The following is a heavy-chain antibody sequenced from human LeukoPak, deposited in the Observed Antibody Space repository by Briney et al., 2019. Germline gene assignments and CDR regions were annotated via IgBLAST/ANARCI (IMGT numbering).Heavy chain of an antibody. D-gene: IGHD1-26*01. CDR2: INHSGST. CDR1: GGSFSGYY. V-gene: IGHV4-34*01. J-gene: IGHJ6*03. CDR3: ARGHPIVGATTPIYMDV. Sequence: TSETLSLTCAVYGGSFSGYYWSWLRQPPGKGLEWIGEINHSGSTKYNPSLKSRVTISVDTSKNQFSLKLSSVTAADTAVYYCARGHPIVGATTPIYMDVWGKGTTVTVSS.